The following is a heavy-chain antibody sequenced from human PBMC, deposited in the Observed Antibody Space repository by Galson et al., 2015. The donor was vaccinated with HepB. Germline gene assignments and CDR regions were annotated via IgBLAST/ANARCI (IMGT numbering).Heavy chain of an antibody. V-gene: IGHV3-30-3*01. D-gene: IGHD4-23*01. J-gene: IGHJ6*03. CDR2: ISYDGSNI. CDR3: ARGARQLLHYYYYYMDV. CDR1: GFTFNNYA. Sequence: SLRLSCAASGFTFNNYAIHWARQAPGKGLEWVAVISYDGSNIYYGDSVKGRFTISRDNSKNTLYLQMNSLRPEETAVYYCARGARQLLHYYYYYMDVWGKGTTVTVSS.